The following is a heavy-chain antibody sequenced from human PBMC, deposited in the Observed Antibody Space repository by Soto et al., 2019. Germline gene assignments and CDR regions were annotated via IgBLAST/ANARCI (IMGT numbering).Heavy chain of an antibody. Sequence: GGSLRLSCAASGFTFSSYSMNWVRQAPGKGLEWVSSISSSSYIYYADSGKGRFTISRDNAKNSLYLQMNSLRAEDTAVYYCARPTTVTDPHFPEDQPYYYYYMDVWGKGTMVTVSS. CDR3: ARPTTVTDPHFPEDQPYYYYYMDV. D-gene: IGHD4-17*01. V-gene: IGHV3-21*01. CDR2: ISSSSYI. CDR1: GFTFSSYS. J-gene: IGHJ6*03.